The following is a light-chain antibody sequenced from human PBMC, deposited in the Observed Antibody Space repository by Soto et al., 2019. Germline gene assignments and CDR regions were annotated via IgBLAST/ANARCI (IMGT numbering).Light chain of an antibody. Sequence: QSVLSQPPSVSGAPGQRVTISCAGSSSNIGAGYDVHWYQQLPGSAPKVVIYGVRNRPSGVPERFSGSKSGTSASLAITGLQAEDEADYYCQSYDTALSAYVFGSGTRVIVL. CDR1: SSNIGAGYD. CDR2: GVR. V-gene: IGLV1-40*01. CDR3: QSYDTALSAYV. J-gene: IGLJ1*01.